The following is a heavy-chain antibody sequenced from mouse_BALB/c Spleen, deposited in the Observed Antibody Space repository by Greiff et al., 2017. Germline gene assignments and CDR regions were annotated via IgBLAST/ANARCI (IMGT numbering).Heavy chain of an antibody. J-gene: IGHJ2*01. V-gene: IGHV1-14*01. D-gene: IGHD1-1*01. CDR3: ARRGYYGSSYVYFDY. Sequence: EVQLQQSGPELVKPGASVKMSCKASGYTFTSYVMHWVKQKPGQGLEWIGYINPYNDGTKYNEKFKGKATLTSDKSSSTAYMELSSLTSEDSAVYYCARRGYYGSSYVYFDYWGQGTTLTVSS. CDR2: INPYNDGT. CDR1: GYTFTSYV.